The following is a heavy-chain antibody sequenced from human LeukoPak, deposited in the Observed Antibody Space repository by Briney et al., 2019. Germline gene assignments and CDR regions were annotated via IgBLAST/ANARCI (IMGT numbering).Heavy chain of an antibody. J-gene: IGHJ3*02. CDR1: GYTFTSYG. Sequence: ASVKVSCKASGYTFTSYGISWVRQAPGQGLEWMGWISAYNGNTNYAQKLQGRVTMTTDTSTSTAYMELRSVRSDDTAVYYCARALELYYDYVWGSYRYYAFDIWGQGTMVTVSS. CDR3: ARALELYYDYVWGSYRYYAFDI. V-gene: IGHV1-18*01. CDR2: ISAYNGNT. D-gene: IGHD3-16*02.